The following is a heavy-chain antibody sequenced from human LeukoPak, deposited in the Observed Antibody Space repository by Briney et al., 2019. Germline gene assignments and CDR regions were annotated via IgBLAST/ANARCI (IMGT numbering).Heavy chain of an antibody. V-gene: IGHV3-9*01. J-gene: IGHJ4*02. Sequence: PGGSLRLSCAASGFTFDDYAMHWVRQAPGKGLEWVSGISWNSGSIGYADSVKGRFTISGDNAKNSLYLQMNSLRAEDTALYYCVKALSSSWSLFDYWGQGTLVTVSS. D-gene: IGHD6-13*01. CDR2: ISWNSGSI. CDR1: GFTFDDYA. CDR3: VKALSSSWSLFDY.